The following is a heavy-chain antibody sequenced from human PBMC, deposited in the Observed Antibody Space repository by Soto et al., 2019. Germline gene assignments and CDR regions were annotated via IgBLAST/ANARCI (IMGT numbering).Heavy chain of an antibody. CDR2: TYYSSKWYY. D-gene: IGHD1-26*01. J-gene: IGHJ4*01. V-gene: IGHV6-1*01. Sequence: PSQTLSLTCAIPGDSVSSNSAGWSWVRQSPSRGLEWLGRTYYSSKWYYEYAVSVRGRITINPYTSKNQYSLQLNSVTPEATAVYFCARGEQYSGRIFDYWGQGTLVTVSS. CDR1: GDSVSSNSAG. CDR3: ARGEQYSGRIFDY.